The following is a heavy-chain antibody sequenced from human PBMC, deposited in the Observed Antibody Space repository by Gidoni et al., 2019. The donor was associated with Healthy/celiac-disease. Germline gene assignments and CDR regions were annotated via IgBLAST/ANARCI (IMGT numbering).Heavy chain of an antibody. CDR1: VYTFTSYG. CDR2: ISAYNGKE. Sequence: QVQLVQSGAEVKKPGASVMVSCKASVYTFTSYGISWVRQAPGQGREWMGWISAYNGKETKAEKLQGRVTMTTDTSTSTAYMELRSLRSDDTAVYYCARRNVLRWFGESYYFDYWGQGTLVTVSS. J-gene: IGHJ4*02. CDR3: ARRNVLRWFGESYYFDY. D-gene: IGHD3-10*01. V-gene: IGHV1-18*01.